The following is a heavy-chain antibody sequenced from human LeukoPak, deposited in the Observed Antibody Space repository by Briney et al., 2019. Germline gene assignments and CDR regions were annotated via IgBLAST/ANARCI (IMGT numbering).Heavy chain of an antibody. CDR1: GGSFSGYY. Sequence: SETLSLTCAVYGGSFSGYYWNWIRQPPGKGLEWIGEINHSGSTNYNPSLKSRVTISVDTSKNQFSLKLSSVTAADTAVYYCAREMRGGYYDTRGSAFDIWGQGTMVTVSS. CDR3: AREMRGGYYDTRGSAFDI. J-gene: IGHJ3*02. V-gene: IGHV4-34*01. D-gene: IGHD3-22*01. CDR2: INHSGST.